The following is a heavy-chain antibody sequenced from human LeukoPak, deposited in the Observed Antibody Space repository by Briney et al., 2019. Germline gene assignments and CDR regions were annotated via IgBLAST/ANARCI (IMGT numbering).Heavy chain of an antibody. J-gene: IGHJ4*02. CDR3: ARGGLTTVTTVDY. Sequence: ASVKVSCKASGGTFSSYAISWVRQAPGQGLEWMGWINPNSGGTNYAQKFQGRVTMTRDTSISTAYMELSRLRSDDTAVYYCARGGLTTVTTVDYWGQGTLVTVSS. CDR2: INPNSGGT. V-gene: IGHV1-2*02. D-gene: IGHD4-11*01. CDR1: GGTFSSYA.